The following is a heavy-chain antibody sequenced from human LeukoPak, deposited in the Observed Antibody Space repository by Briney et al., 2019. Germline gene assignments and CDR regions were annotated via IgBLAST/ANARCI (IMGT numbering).Heavy chain of an antibody. Sequence: CSLRLSCPPSELTFNSYWMHWVRQAPAKGLVGVSRIKSDGSTTTYADSVKGRFTISRDNAKNTLYLQMNSLRAEDTAVYYCARVVDTHFDYWGQGTLVTVSS. CDR2: IKSDGSTT. J-gene: IGHJ4*02. CDR3: ARVVDTHFDY. CDR1: ELTFNSYW. D-gene: IGHD5-18*01. V-gene: IGHV3-74*01.